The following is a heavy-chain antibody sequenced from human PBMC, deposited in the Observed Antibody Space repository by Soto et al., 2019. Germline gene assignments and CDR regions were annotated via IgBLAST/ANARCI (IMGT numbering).Heavy chain of an antibody. CDR1: GGSISGHY. CDR3: ARVGSSGWSPDY. D-gene: IGHD6-19*01. V-gene: IGHV4-59*11. CDR2: IFYSGSTTY. J-gene: IGHJ4*02. Sequence: SETLSLTCTVSGGSISGHYWIWIRQPPGEGMEWIGYIFYSGSTTYNNNPSLKSRVSISVDTSKNQFYLRLSSVTAADTAVYYCARVGSSGWSPDYWGQGTPAPVYS.